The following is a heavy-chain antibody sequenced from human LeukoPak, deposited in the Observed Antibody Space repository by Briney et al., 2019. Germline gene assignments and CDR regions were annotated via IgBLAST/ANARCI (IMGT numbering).Heavy chain of an antibody. J-gene: IGHJ4*02. Sequence: SVKVSSKAPGGTFSSYAISWVRQAPGQRVEWVGGIIAIFGTANYAQKFQGRVTITADESTSTAYMELSSLRSEDTAVYYCARDPGGDCYSCYFDYWGQGTLVTVSS. CDR2: IIAIFGTA. D-gene: IGHD2-21*02. V-gene: IGHV1-69*13. CDR3: ARDPGGDCYSCYFDY. CDR1: GGTFSSYA.